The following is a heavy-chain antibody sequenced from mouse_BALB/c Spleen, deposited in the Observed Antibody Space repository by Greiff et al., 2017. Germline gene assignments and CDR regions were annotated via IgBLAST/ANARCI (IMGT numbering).Heavy chain of an antibody. D-gene: IGHD2-14*01. CDR2: ISSGGSYT. V-gene: IGHV5-9-4*01. CDR1: GFTFSSYA. CDR3: AREAYYRYDGVSCWFAY. J-gene: IGHJ3*01. Sequence: EVKLVESGGGLVKPGGSLKLSCAASGFTFSSYAMSWVRQSPEKRLEWVAEISSGGSYTYYPDTVTGRFTISRDNAKNTLYLEMSSLRSEDTAMYYCAREAYYRYDGVSCWFAYWGQGTLVTVSA.